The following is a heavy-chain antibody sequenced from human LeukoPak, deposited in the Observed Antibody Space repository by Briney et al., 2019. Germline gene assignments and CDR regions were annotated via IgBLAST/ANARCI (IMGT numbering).Heavy chain of an antibody. CDR1: GFTFSSYG. J-gene: IGHJ4*02. D-gene: IGHD3-3*01. CDR3: ARDGTYDFWSGYLSWYFDY. V-gene: IGHV3-33*01. CDR2: IWYDGGNK. Sequence: PGGSLRLSCAASGFTFSSYGMHWVRQAPGKGLEWVAVIWYDGGNKYYADSVKGRFTISRDNSKNTLYLQMNSLRAEDTAVYYCARDGTYDFWSGYLSWYFDYWGQGTLVTVSS.